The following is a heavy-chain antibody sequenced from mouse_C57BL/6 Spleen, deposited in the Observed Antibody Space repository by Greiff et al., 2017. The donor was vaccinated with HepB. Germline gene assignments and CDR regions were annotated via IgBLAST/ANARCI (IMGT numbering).Heavy chain of an antibody. V-gene: IGHV5-12*01. D-gene: IGHD4-1*01. Sequence: EVQLVESGGGLVQPGGSLKLSCAASGFTFSDYYMYWVRQTPEKRLEWVAYISNGGGSTYYPDTVKGRFTISRDNAKNTLYLQMSRLKSEDTAMYYCARHAGTYSMDYWGQGTSVTVSS. CDR2: ISNGGGST. J-gene: IGHJ4*01. CDR1: GFTFSDYY. CDR3: ARHAGTYSMDY.